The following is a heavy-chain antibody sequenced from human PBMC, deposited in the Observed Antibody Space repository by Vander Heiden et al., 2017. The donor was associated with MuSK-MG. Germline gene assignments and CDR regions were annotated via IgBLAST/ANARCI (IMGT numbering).Heavy chain of an antibody. Sequence: QVQLQESGPGLVKPSETLSLTCTVSGGSISSYYWSWIRQPPGKGLEWIGYIYYSGSTNYNPSLKSRVTISVDTSKNQFSLKLSSVTAADTAVYYCARDHWYYYGSGSYSGYYYYGMDVWGQGTTVTVSS. CDR1: GGSISSYY. D-gene: IGHD3-10*01. CDR3: ARDHWYYYGSGSYSGYYYYGMDV. J-gene: IGHJ6*02. CDR2: IYYSGST. V-gene: IGHV4-59*01.